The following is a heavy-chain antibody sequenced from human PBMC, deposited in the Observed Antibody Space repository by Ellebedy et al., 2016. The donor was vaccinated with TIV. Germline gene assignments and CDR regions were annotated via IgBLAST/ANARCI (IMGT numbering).Heavy chain of an antibody. CDR3: ARVRSVYYYMDV. CDR2: ISGSGNTK. Sequence: GESLKISCAASGFTFMNYAMTWVRQAPGKGLEWVSYISGSGNTKYYTDSVKGRFTISRDNAKNSLYLHMNSLRAEDTAVYYCARVRSVYYYMDVWGKGTTVTVSS. CDR1: GFTFMNYA. D-gene: IGHD2-8*01. J-gene: IGHJ6*03. V-gene: IGHV3-48*04.